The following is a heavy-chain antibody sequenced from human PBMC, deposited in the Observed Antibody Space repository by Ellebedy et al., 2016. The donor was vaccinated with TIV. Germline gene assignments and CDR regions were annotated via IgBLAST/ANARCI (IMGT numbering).Heavy chain of an antibody. CDR2: IYYSGST. CDR3: ARVQDHYGSGSYSISYWFDP. CDR1: GGSISSYY. D-gene: IGHD3-10*01. J-gene: IGHJ5*02. V-gene: IGHV4-59*01. Sequence: MPSETLSLTCTVSGGSISSYYWSWIRQPPGKGLEWIGYIYYSGSTNYNPSLKSRVTISVDTSKNQFSLKLSSVTAADTAVYYCARVQDHYGSGSYSISYWFDPWGQGTLVTVSS.